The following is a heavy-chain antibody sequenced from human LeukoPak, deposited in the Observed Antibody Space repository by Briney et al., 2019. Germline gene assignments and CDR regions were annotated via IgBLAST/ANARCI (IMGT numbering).Heavy chain of an antibody. J-gene: IGHJ3*02. Sequence: ASVKVSCKASGYTFTGYYMHWVRQAPGQGLEWMGWINPNSGGTNYAQKFQGRVTMTRDTPISTAYMELSRLRSDDTAVYYCARGLRGYSYGLTYDAFDIWGQGTMVTVSS. CDR1: GYTFTGYY. V-gene: IGHV1-2*02. D-gene: IGHD5-18*01. CDR2: INPNSGGT. CDR3: ARGLRGYSYGLTYDAFDI.